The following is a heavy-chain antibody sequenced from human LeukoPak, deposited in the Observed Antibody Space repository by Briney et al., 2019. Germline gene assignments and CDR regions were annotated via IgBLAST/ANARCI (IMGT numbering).Heavy chain of an antibody. CDR1: GFTFSNYW. CDR3: ATFYSGSRHYYYYYMDV. Sequence: GRSLRLSCAASGFTFSNYWMQWVRQAPGKGLVWVSRINNDGSSTIYADSVKGRFTISRDNAKNTLYLQMNSLRAEDTAVYYCATFYSGSRHYYYYYMDVWGRGTTVTVSS. D-gene: IGHD1-26*01. CDR2: INNDGSST. V-gene: IGHV3-74*01. J-gene: IGHJ6*03.